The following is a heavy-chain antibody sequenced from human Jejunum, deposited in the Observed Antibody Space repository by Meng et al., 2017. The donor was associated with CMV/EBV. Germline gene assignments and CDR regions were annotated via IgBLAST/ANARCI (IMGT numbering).Heavy chain of an antibody. CDR2: IDPNTGNP. J-gene: IGHJ4*02. V-gene: IGHV7-4-1*02. D-gene: IGHD5-24*01. CDR1: GYTFTSYA. Sequence: QGPVWQPRLGLKPPGASVKVSCRPSGYTFTSYAINWVRQAPGQGPDWMGWIDPNTGNPTYDQGFTGRFVFSLDTSVSTAYLQINSLRADDTAVYYCARDSPLDGYSLLDYWGQGALVTVSS. CDR3: ARDSPLDGYSLLDY.